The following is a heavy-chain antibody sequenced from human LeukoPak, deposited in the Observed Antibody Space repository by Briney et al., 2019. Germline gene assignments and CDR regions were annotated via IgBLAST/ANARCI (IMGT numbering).Heavy chain of an antibody. CDR2: ISGSGSST. D-gene: IGHD6-13*01. CDR3: AKESSSWYAFDY. CDR1: GFTFSSYA. Sequence: PGGSLRLSCVASGFTFSSYAMSWVRQAPGKGLEWVSAISGSGSSTYYADSVKGRFTISRDNSKNTLYLQMNSLRAQDTAVYYCAKESSSWYAFDYWGQGTLVTVSS. V-gene: IGHV3-23*01. J-gene: IGHJ4*02.